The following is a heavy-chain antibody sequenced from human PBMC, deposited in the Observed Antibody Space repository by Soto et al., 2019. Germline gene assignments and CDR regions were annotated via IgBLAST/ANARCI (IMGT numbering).Heavy chain of an antibody. Sequence: SETLSLTCAVYGGSFSGYYWSWIRQPPGKGLEWIGEINHSGSTNYNPSLKSRVTISVDTSKNQFSLKLSSVTAADTAVYYCARSPRVSTPTPISDASDIWGQGTMVTVSS. CDR2: INHSGST. D-gene: IGHD3-16*02. CDR1: GGSFSGYY. V-gene: IGHV4-34*01. J-gene: IGHJ3*02. CDR3: ARSPRVSTPTPISDASDI.